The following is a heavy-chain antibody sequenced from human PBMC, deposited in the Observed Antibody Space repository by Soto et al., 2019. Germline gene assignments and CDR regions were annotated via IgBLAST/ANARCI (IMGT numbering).Heavy chain of an antibody. CDR1: GYSFSFYW. CDR3: ATAYVYDFENSNYYRDAFDI. D-gene: IGHD3-22*01. CDR2: MYPDVSDI. J-gene: IGHJ3*02. Sequence: PGESLKISCKASGYSFSFYWIGWVRQMPGKGLEWMAIMYPDVSDIRYSPSFEAHVTISAEKSTSTAFLQWSSLKASDTAMYYCATAYVYDFENSNYYRDAFDIWGQGTLVTVSS. V-gene: IGHV5-51*01.